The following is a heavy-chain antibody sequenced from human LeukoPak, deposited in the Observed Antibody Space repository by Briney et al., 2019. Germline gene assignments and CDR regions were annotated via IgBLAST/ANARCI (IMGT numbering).Heavy chain of an antibody. D-gene: IGHD3-10*01. Sequence: ASVKVSCKASGYTFTSYGISWVRQAPGQGLEWMGWISAYNGNTNYAQKIQGRVTMTTDTSTSTAYMELRSLRSDDTAVYYCARDQNPYGSGSYYGYWGQGTLVTVSP. V-gene: IGHV1-18*01. CDR1: GYTFTSYG. J-gene: IGHJ4*02. CDR3: ARDQNPYGSGSYYGY. CDR2: ISAYNGNT.